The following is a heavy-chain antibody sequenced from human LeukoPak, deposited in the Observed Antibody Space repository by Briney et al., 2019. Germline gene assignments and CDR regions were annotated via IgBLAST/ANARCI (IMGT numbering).Heavy chain of an antibody. CDR1: GGSISR. CDR2: IYRSGST. D-gene: IGHD3-10*01. Sequence: SETLSLTCTVSGGSISRIRQPAGKRLEWIGHIYRSGSTNYNPSLKSRVTISVDKSKNQFSLRLTSVTAADTAVYYCARDSGTTGEVKFDPWGQGTLVTVSS. V-gene: IGHV4-4*07. J-gene: IGHJ5*02. CDR3: ARDSGTTGEVKFDP.